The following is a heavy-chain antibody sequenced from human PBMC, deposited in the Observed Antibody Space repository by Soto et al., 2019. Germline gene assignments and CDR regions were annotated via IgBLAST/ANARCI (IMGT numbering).Heavy chain of an antibody. V-gene: IGHV1-18*01. Sequence: QVQLVQSGAEVKNPGASVKVSCKASGYTFTSYGISWVRQAPGQGLEWMGWISAYNGNTNYARKLQGRVTMTTDTSTSTAYMELRSLRSDDTAVYYCARVPIDNYCSGGSGYSVAGAFDIWGQGTMVTVSS. CDR2: ISAYNGNT. CDR1: GYTFTSYG. D-gene: IGHD2-15*01. J-gene: IGHJ3*02. CDR3: ARVPIDNYCSGGSGYSVAGAFDI.